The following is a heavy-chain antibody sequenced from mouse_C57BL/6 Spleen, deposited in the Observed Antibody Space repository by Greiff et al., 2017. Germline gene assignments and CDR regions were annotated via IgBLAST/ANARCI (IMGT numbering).Heavy chain of an antibody. V-gene: IGHV1-76*01. CDR2: IYPGSGNT. D-gene: IGHD2-4*01. CDR1: GYTFTDYY. Sequence: VQLQQSGAELVRPGASVKLSCKASGYTFTDYYINWVKQRPGQGLEWIARIYPGSGNTYYNEKFKGKATLTAEKSSSTAYMQLSSLTSEDSAVYFCARDDSYYAMDYWGQGTSVTVSS. CDR3: ARDDSYYAMDY. J-gene: IGHJ4*01.